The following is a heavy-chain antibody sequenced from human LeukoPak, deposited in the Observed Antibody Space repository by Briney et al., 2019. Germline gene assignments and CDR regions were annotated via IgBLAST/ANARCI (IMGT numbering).Heavy chain of an antibody. CDR1: GGSISSYY. Sequence: SETLSLTCTVSGGSISSYYWSWIRQPPGKGLEWIGYIYHSGSTYYNPSLKSRVTISVDRSKNQFSLKLSSVTAADTAVYYCARDAKGSTKADYWGQGTLVTVSS. CDR3: ARDAKGSTKADY. D-gene: IGHD2-2*01. V-gene: IGHV4-59*12. CDR2: IYHSGST. J-gene: IGHJ4*02.